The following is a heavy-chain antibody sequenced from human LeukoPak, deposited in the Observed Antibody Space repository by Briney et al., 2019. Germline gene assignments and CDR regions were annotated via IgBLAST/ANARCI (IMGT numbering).Heavy chain of an antibody. CDR3: AEDIRVRDNWFDP. D-gene: IGHD3-10*01. Sequence: GGSLRLSCAASGFTFSSYAMSWVRQATGKGLEWVSAISGSGGSTYYADAVKGRFTISRDNSKNTLYLQMSSLRAEDTAVYYCAEDIRVRDNWFDPWGQGTLVTVSS. J-gene: IGHJ5*02. CDR1: GFTFSSYA. V-gene: IGHV3-23*01. CDR2: ISGSGGST.